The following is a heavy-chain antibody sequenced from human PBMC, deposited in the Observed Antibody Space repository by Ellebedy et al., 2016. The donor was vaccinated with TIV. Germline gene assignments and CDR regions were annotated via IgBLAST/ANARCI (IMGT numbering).Heavy chain of an antibody. Sequence: MPSETLSLTCTLSGAPIDSYYWTWVRQPPGKGLEWIGYIYYSGTTNYSPSLQSRVTISVDTSKRQFSLNLSSVTAADTAVYYCAGAVAGILHWGQGTLVTVSS. D-gene: IGHD6-19*01. CDR2: IYYSGTT. J-gene: IGHJ4*02. CDR1: GAPIDSYY. V-gene: IGHV4-59*01. CDR3: AGAVAGILH.